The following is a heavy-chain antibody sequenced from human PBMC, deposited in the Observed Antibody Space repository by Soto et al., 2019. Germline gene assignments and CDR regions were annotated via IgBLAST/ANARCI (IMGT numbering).Heavy chain of an antibody. Sequence: QVQLVQSGAEVKKPGSSVKVSCKASGGTFSSYAISWVRQAPGQGLEWMGGIIPIFVTANYAQKFQGRVTSTADESTSTASMELSSLRSDDTDVYYCALIRGSSYYYYSGMDVWGQGTTVTVSS. J-gene: IGHJ6*02. D-gene: IGHD6-6*01. V-gene: IGHV1-69*12. CDR3: ALIRGSSYYYYSGMDV. CDR2: IIPIFVTA. CDR1: GGTFSSYA.